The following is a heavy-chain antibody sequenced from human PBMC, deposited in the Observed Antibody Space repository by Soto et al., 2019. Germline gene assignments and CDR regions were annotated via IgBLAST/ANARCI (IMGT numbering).Heavy chain of an antibody. Sequence: PSESLSLTCTVSGGSISSRGYYWSWIRQHPGKGLEWIGYIYYSGSTYYNPSLKSRVTISVDTSKNQFSLKLSSVTAADTAMYYCARVSDTYYYFGMDVWGQGTTVTVSS. CDR3: ARVSDTYYYFGMDV. J-gene: IGHJ6*02. V-gene: IGHV4-31*03. CDR1: GGSISSRGYY. CDR2: IYYSGST.